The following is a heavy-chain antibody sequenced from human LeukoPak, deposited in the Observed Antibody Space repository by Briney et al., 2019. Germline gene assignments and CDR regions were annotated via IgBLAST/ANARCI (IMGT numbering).Heavy chain of an antibody. D-gene: IGHD5-12*01. CDR3: ARGGGYAWDY. CDR2: IKQDGSEK. J-gene: IGHJ4*02. CDR1: GFSVSSYD. Sequence: GGSLRLSCAASGFSVSSYDLNWVRQAPGKGLEWVANIKQDGSEKYYVDSVKGRFTISRDNARNSLYLQMNSLRADDTAVYYCARGGGYAWDYWGQGTLVTVSS. V-gene: IGHV3-7*01.